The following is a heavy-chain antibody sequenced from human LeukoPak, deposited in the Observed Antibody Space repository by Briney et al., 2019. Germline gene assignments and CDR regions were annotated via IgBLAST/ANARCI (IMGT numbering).Heavy chain of an antibody. CDR1: GGDINNNNYY. Sequence: PSETLSLTCTVSGGDINNNNYYWRWIRQSPGTGLEWIGSIYYSGSTYYNPSLKSRVAISIDTSKNQFSLNLTSVTAADTAVYYCARRARDGFVDFWGQGTLVTVS. CDR3: ARRARDGFVDF. CDR2: IYYSGST. J-gene: IGHJ4*02. V-gene: IGHV4-39*01. D-gene: IGHD5-24*01.